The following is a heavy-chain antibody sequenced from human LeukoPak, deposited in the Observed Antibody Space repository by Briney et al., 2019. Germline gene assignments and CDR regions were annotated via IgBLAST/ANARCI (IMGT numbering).Heavy chain of an antibody. CDR3: ARHRPSGAYYYYCYMDV. J-gene: IGHJ6*03. CDR2: IIPSDGFT. V-gene: IGHV1-46*01. D-gene: IGHD7-27*01. Sequence: ASVKVSCKASGYTFTNYYIHWVRQAPGQGLEWMGMIIPSDGFTTYAQKFQGRVTMTRDMSTSTVYMELSSLRSEDTAVYYCARHRPSGAYYYYCYMDVWGKGTTVTISS. CDR1: GYTFTNYY.